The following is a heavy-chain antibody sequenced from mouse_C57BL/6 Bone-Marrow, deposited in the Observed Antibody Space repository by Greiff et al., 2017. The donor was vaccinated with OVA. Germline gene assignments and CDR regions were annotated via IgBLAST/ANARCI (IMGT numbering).Heavy chain of an antibody. CDR3: ARFLYSNYFDY. Sequence: QVHVKQPGAELVKPGASVKLSCKASGYTFTSYWMQWVKQRPGQGLEWIGEIDPSDSYTNYNQKFKGKATLTVDTSSSTAYMQLSSLTSEDSAVYYCARFLYSNYFDYWGQGTTLTVSS. J-gene: IGHJ2*01. CDR1: GYTFTSYW. D-gene: IGHD2-5*01. CDR2: IDPSDSYT. V-gene: IGHV1-50*01.